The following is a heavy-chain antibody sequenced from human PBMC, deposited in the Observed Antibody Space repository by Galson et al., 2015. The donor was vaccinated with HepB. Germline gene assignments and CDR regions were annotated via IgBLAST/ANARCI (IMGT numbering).Heavy chain of an antibody. D-gene: IGHD5-18*01. V-gene: IGHV3-23*01. CDR2: ISGSGGST. J-gene: IGHJ3*02. CDR3: AKKWMQRGAPYMDAFDI. Sequence: SLRLSCAASGFTFSSYAMSWVRQAPGKGLEWVSAISGSGGSTYYADSVKGRFTISRDNSKNTLYLQMNSLRAEDTAVYYCAKKWMQRGAPYMDAFDIWGQGTMVTVSS. CDR1: GFTFSSYA.